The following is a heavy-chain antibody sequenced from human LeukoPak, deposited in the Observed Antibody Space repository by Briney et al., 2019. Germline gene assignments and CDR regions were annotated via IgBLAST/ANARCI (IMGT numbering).Heavy chain of an antibody. CDR1: GGSFSGYY. D-gene: IGHD1-26*01. V-gene: IGHV4-34*01. CDR3: ARGPGIVGTL. Sequence: SETLSLTCAVYGGSFSGYYWSWTRQPPGKGLEWIGEINHSGSTNYNPSLKSRVTISVDTSKNQFSLKLSSVTAADTAVYYCARGPGIVGTLWGQGTLVTVSS. CDR2: INHSGST. J-gene: IGHJ4*02.